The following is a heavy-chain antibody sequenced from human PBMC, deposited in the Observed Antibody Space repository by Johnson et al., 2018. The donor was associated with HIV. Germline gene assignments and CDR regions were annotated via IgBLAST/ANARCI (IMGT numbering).Heavy chain of an antibody. Sequence: EVQLVESGGGLKQPGGSLRLSCAASGFTFSSYDMHWVRQATGKGLEWVSTIGTAGDTYYPGSVKGRFTISRDNSKNTLYLQMNSLRAEDTAVYYCAREARRYHYDSSNDAFDIWGQGTMVTVS. CDR1: GFTFSSYD. D-gene: IGHD3-22*01. J-gene: IGHJ3*02. CDR2: IGTAGDT. CDR3: AREARRYHYDSSNDAFDI. V-gene: IGHV3-13*01.